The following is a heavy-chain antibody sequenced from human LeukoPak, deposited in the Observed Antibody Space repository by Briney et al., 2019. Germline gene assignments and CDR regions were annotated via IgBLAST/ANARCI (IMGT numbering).Heavy chain of an antibody. J-gene: IGHJ6*02. Sequence: SETLSLTCTVSGGSISNYYWSWIRQPPEKGLEWIGYIYYPGSTNYNPSLKSRVAISVDASKNQFSLKLSSVTAADTAVYHCARAPTWNYGMDVWGQGTTVTVSS. CDR3: ARAPTWNYGMDV. CDR1: GGSISNYY. CDR2: IYYPGST. D-gene: IGHD2/OR15-2a*01. V-gene: IGHV4-59*01.